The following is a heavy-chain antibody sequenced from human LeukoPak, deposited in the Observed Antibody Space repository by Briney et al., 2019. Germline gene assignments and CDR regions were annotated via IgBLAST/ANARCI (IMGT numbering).Heavy chain of an antibody. Sequence: GESLKISCKGSGYSFTSYWIGWVRQMPGKGLEWIGIIYPGDSDTRYSSYFQGQVAISANKSDSTAYLQWSSLKASDTAMYYCARGTADYYDSSGYYFDYWGQGTLVTVSS. J-gene: IGHJ4*02. CDR2: IYPGDSDT. D-gene: IGHD3-22*01. CDR3: ARGTADYYDSSGYYFDY. V-gene: IGHV5-51*01. CDR1: GYSFTSYW.